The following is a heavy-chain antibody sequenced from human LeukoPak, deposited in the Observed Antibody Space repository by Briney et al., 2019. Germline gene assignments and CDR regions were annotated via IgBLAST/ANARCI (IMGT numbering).Heavy chain of an antibody. J-gene: IGHJ4*02. D-gene: IGHD3-22*01. CDR3: AKDPSYYDSMNHFDY. CDR1: GFTFSSYG. CDR2: IRYDGSNK. V-gene: IGHV3-30*02. Sequence: PGGSLRLSCAASGFTFSSYGMHWVRQAPGKGLEWVAFIRYDGSNKYYADSVKGRFTISRDNSKDTLYLQMNSLRAEDTAVYYCAKDPSYYDSMNHFDYWGQGTLVTVSS.